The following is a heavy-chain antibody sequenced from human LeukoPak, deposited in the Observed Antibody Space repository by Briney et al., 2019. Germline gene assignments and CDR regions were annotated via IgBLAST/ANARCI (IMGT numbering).Heavy chain of an antibody. CDR2: INPSGGST. D-gene: IGHD2-8*01. Sequence: GASVKVSCKASGYTFTSYYMHWVRQAPGQGLEWMGIINPSGGSTSYAQKFQGRVTMTRDMSTSTVYMELGSLRAEDTALYYCARDFRGVLMDRDYWGQGTLVTVSS. CDR3: ARDFRGVLMDRDY. J-gene: IGHJ4*02. V-gene: IGHV1-46*01. CDR1: GYTFTSYY.